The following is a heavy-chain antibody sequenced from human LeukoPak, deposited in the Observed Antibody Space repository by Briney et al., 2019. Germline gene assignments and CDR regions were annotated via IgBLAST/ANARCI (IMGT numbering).Heavy chain of an antibody. J-gene: IGHJ4*02. Sequence: ASVKVSCKASGYTFTGYYVNWVRQAPGQGLEWMGRINPNSGGTNYAQKFQGRVTMTRDTSISTAYMELSRLRSDDTAVYYCARELHIVVVPAANPGGYWGQGTLVTVSS. CDR2: INPNSGGT. CDR3: ARELHIVVVPAANPGGY. D-gene: IGHD2-2*01. V-gene: IGHV1-2*06. CDR1: GYTFTGYY.